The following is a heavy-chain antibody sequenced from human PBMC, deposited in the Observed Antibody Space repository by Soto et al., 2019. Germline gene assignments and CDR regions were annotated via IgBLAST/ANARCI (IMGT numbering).Heavy chain of an antibody. Sequence: ASVKVSCKASGYTFTSYGISWVRQAPGQGLEWMGWISAYNGNTNYAQKLQGRVTMTTDTSTSTAYMELRSLRSDDTAVYYCASASNYYGSGSYYKALTFDAFDIWGQGTMVTVSS. D-gene: IGHD3-10*01. V-gene: IGHV1-18*01. CDR1: GYTFTSYG. J-gene: IGHJ3*02. CDR2: ISAYNGNT. CDR3: ASASNYYGSGSYYKALTFDAFDI.